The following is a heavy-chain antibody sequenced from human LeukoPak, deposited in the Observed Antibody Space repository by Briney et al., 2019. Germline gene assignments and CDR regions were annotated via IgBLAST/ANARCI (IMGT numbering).Heavy chain of an antibody. J-gene: IGHJ4*02. CDR2: IYYSGST. D-gene: IGHD6-13*01. V-gene: IGHV4-59*01. CDR1: GGSISSYY. Sequence: SETLSLTCSVSGGSISSYYWSWIRQPPGKGLEWIGYIYYSGSTKYNPSLESRVTISVDTSNNQFSLRLSSVTAADTAVYYCASYVAADGSHYFDYWGQGTLVTVSS. CDR3: ASYVAADGSHYFDY.